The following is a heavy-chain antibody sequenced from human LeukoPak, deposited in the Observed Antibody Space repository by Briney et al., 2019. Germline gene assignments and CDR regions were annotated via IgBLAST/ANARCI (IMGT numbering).Heavy chain of an antibody. V-gene: IGHV3-23*01. Sequence: GGSLRLSCAASGFTFSSYAMSWVRQAPGKGREWVSAISSSGGSTYYADSVKGRFTISRDNSKNTLYLQRNSLRADDTAVYYCAKVWRYYDILTGCEFDSWGQGTLVTVSS. D-gene: IGHD3-9*01. CDR2: ISSSGGST. CDR3: AKVWRYYDILTGCEFDS. CDR1: GFTFSSYA. J-gene: IGHJ4*02.